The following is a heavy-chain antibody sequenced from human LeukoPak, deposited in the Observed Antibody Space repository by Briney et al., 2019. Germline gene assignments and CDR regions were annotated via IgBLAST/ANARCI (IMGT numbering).Heavy chain of an antibody. CDR1: GFTFSSYG. CDR2: IRYDGSNK. J-gene: IGHJ4*02. V-gene: IGHV3-30*02. CDR3: AKESGVWFGELEALHY. Sequence: PAGSLRLSCAASGFTFSSYGMHRVRQAPGKGLEWVAFIRYDGSNKYYADSVKGRFTISRDNSKNTLYLQMNSLRADDTAVYYCAKESGVWFGELEALHYWGQGTRVTVSS. D-gene: IGHD3-10*01.